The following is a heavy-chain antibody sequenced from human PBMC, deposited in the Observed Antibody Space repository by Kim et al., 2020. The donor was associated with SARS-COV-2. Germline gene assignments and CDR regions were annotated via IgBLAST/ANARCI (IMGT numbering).Heavy chain of an antibody. Sequence: NYAQKIQGRVTITTDTSTSTDYMKLRSLGSDDTAVYYCARGRYSSSPPDSWGQGTLVTVSS. D-gene: IGHD6-6*01. J-gene: IGHJ5*01. V-gene: IGHV1-18*01. CDR3: ARGRYSSSPPDS.